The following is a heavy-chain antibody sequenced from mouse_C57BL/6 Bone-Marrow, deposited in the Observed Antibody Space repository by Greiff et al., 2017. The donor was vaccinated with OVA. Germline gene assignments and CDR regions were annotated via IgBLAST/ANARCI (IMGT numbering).Heavy chain of an antibody. V-gene: IGHV1-72*01. CDR2: IDPNSGGT. CDR1: GYTFTSYW. J-gene: IGHJ2*01. Sequence: QVQLKQPGAELVKPGASVKLSCKASGYTFTSYWMHWVKQRPGRGLEWIGRIDPNSGGTKYNEKFKSKATLTVDKPSSTAYMQLSSLTSEDSAVYYCARREYDFYFDYWGQGTTLTVSS. CDR3: ARREYDFYFDY. D-gene: IGHD2-4*01.